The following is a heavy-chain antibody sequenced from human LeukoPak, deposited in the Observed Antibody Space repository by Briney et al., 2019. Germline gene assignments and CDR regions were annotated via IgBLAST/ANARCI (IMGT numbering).Heavy chain of an antibody. CDR1: GFTFNSYA. J-gene: IGHJ5*02. Sequence: GGSLRLSCAASGFTFNSYAMNWVRQAPGKGLEWVSTISSSGNNTYYTDSVKGRFTISRDNSKNTLFLQMNSLRAEDTAVYYCARGYYDFWSGYYSEYGWFDPWGQGTLVTVSS. V-gene: IGHV3-23*01. D-gene: IGHD3-3*01. CDR3: ARGYYDFWSGYYSEYGWFDP. CDR2: ISSSGNNT.